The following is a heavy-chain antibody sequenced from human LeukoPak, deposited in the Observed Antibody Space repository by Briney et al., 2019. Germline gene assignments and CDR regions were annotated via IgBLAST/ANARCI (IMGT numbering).Heavy chain of an antibody. Sequence: GGSLRLSCAASGFTFSSYAMSWVRQAPGKGLEWVSAISGSGGSTYYADSVKGRFTISRDNSQNTLYLQMNSLRAEDTAVYYCAKRLYDNYYMDVWGKGTTVTVSS. J-gene: IGHJ6*03. CDR2: ISGSGGST. V-gene: IGHV3-23*01. CDR1: GFTFSSYA. CDR3: AKRLYDNYYMDV.